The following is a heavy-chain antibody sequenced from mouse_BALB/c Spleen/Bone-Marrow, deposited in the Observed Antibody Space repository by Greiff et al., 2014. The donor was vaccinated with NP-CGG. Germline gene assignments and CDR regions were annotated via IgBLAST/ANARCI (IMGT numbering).Heavy chain of an antibody. D-gene: IGHD2-1*01. CDR3: ARQIYFPYSDY. Sequence: DVHLVESGGGLVQPGGSLKLSCAASGFTFSSYTMSWVRQTPEKRLEWVAYISNGGGSTYYPDTVKGRFTISRDNAKNTLYLQMSSLKSEDTSMYYCARQIYFPYSDYWGQGTTLTVSS. V-gene: IGHV5-12-2*01. J-gene: IGHJ2*01. CDR2: ISNGGGST. CDR1: GFTFSSYT.